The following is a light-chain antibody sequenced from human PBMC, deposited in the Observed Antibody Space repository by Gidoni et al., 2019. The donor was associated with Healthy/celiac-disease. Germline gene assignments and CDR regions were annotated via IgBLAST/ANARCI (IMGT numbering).Light chain of an antibody. CDR3: AAWDDSLSGWV. J-gene: IGLJ3*02. V-gene: IGLV1-47*01. CDR2: RNN. Sequence: QSVLTQPPSASGTPGQRVTISGSGSSSNIGSNYVYCYQQLPGTAPKRLIYRNNQRPSGVPDRFSGSKSGTSASLAISGLRSEDEADYYCAAWDDSLSGWVFGGGTKLTGL. CDR1: SSNIGSNY.